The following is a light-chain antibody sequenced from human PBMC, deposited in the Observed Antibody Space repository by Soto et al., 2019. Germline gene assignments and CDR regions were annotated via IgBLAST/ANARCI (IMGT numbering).Light chain of an antibody. CDR2: EVS. J-gene: IGLJ1*01. V-gene: IGLV2-18*02. Sequence: ECMSRGPSDDITKNGTSSDVGSYNRVSWYQQPPGAAPKLMIYEVSNRPSGVPDRFSGSKSGNTASLTISGLQAEDEADYYCNSYTGSSTYVFGTGTKVTVL. CDR3: NSYTGSSTYV. CDR1: SSDVGSYNR.